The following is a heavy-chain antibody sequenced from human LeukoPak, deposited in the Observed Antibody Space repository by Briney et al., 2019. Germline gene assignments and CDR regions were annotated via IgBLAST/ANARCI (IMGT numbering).Heavy chain of an antibody. V-gene: IGHV3-53*01. CDR3: ARDPYDSSGYYPDDY. CDR2: IYSGGST. Sequence: GGSLRLSCAASGFTVSSNYMSWVRQAPGKGLEWVSVIYSGGSTYYADSVKGRFTISRDNSKNTLYLQMNSLRAEDTAVYYCARDPYDSSGYYPDDYWGQGTLVTVSS. D-gene: IGHD3-22*01. CDR1: GFTVSSNY. J-gene: IGHJ4*02.